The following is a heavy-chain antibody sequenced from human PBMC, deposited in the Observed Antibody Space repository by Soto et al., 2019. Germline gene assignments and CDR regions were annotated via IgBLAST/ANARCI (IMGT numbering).Heavy chain of an antibody. J-gene: IGHJ6*02. V-gene: IGHV1-2*02. CDR3: ARTATTYYYYYYGMDV. CDR1: GYTFTGYY. CDR2: INPNSGGT. D-gene: IGHD2-15*01. Sequence: ASEKVSCKASGYTFTGYYMHWVRQAPGQGLEWMGWINPNSGGTNYAQKFQGRVTMTRDTSISTAYMELSRLRSDDTAVYYCARTATTYYYYYYGMDVWGQGTTVTVSS.